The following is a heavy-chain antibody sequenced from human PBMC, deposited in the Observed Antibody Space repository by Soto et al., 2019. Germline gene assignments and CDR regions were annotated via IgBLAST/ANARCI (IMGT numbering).Heavy chain of an antibody. J-gene: IGHJ2*01. CDR2: INSDGSTT. CDR1: GFTFSSYW. CDR3: GRVWVGHWYFDL. Sequence: EVQLVEAGGGLVQPGGSLRLSCAASGFTFSSYWMHWVRQAPGKGLVWVSRINSDGSTTSYADSVWGRFTISSDNAKNTLYLQMNSLRAEGTAVYYCGRVWVGHWYFDLWGRGTLVTVSS. D-gene: IGHD7-27*01. V-gene: IGHV3-74*01.